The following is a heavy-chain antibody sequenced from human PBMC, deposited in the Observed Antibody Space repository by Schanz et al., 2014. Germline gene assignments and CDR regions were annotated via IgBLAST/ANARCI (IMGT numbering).Heavy chain of an antibody. CDR3: VRIYSGYSGGYLDY. CDR1: GFTFSSYW. V-gene: IGHV3-7*01. D-gene: IGHD5-12*01. J-gene: IGHJ4*02. CDR2: IKHDGVEK. Sequence: EVQLVESGGGLVQPGGSLRLSCAASGFTFSSYWMSWVRQAPGKGLEWVANIKHDGVEKYYVDSLKGRFTISRDNTKNSLYLQMSSLRAEDTAVDYGVRIYSGYSGGYLDYWGQGTLVTVSS.